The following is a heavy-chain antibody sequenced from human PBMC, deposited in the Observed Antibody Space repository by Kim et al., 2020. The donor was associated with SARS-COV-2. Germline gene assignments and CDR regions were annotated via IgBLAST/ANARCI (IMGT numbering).Heavy chain of an antibody. Sequence: GGSLRLSCAASGFTFSSYAMHWVRQAPGKGLEWVAVISYDGSNKYYADSVKGRFTISRDNSKNTLYLQMNSLRAEDTAVYYCATDSSGYYYVGRFDYWGQGTLVTVSS. CDR2: ISYDGSNK. D-gene: IGHD3-22*01. CDR1: GFTFSSYA. V-gene: IGHV3-30*04. J-gene: IGHJ4*02. CDR3: ATDSSGYYYVGRFDY.